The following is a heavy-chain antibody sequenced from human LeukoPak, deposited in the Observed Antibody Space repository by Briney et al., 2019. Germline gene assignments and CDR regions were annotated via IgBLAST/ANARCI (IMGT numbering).Heavy chain of an antibody. Sequence: KPGGSLRLPCAASGLTFSSYTMNWVRQAPGKGLEWVSSITSSSSYIYYADSVKGRFTISRDNAKNSLYLQMNSLRAEDTAVYYCAKDQDCSSTSCYNAFDIWGQGTMVTVSS. V-gene: IGHV3-21*01. J-gene: IGHJ3*02. CDR1: GLTFSSYT. CDR2: ITSSSSYI. CDR3: AKDQDCSSTSCYNAFDI. D-gene: IGHD2-2*02.